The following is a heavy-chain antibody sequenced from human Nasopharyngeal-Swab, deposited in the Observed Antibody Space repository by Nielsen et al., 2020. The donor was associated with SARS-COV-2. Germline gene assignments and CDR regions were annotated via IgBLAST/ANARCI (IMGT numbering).Heavy chain of an antibody. D-gene: IGHD5-18*01. V-gene: IGHV1-8*01. CDR3: ARAGKIQLWFNSLYYFDY. Sequence: WVRQAPGQRLEWMGWMNPNSGNTGYAQKFQGRVTMTRNTSISTAYMELSSLRSEDTAVYYCARAGKIQLWFNSLYYFDYWGQGTLVTVSS. J-gene: IGHJ4*02. CDR2: MNPNSGNT.